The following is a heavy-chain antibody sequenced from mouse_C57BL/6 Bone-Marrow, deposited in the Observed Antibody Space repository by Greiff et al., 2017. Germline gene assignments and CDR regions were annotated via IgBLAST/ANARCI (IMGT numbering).Heavy chain of an antibody. D-gene: IGHD1-1*02. CDR3: AGVAPYYAMDY. V-gene: IGHV1-81*01. J-gene: IGHJ4*01. Sequence: VKLVESGAELARPGASVKLSCKASGYTFTSYGISWVKQRTGQGLEWIGEIYPRSGNTYYNEKFKGKATLTADKSSSTAYMELRSLTSEDSAVYFCAGVAPYYAMDYWGQGTSVTVSS. CDR2: IYPRSGNT. CDR1: GYTFTSYG.